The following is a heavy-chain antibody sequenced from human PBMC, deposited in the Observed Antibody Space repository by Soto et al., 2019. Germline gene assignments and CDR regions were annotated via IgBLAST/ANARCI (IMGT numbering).Heavy chain of an antibody. Sequence: GGSLRLSCAASRFTDDEYGMHSVRHAPGKGLEWIALISWDGGSTFYAASVKGRFTISRDNSKNSLYLEMTSLRPDDTALYYCPKDVEEGDGYWGRGTMVTVSS. CDR3: PKDVEEGDGY. CDR1: RFTDDEYG. J-gene: IGHJ4*02. V-gene: IGHV3-43*01. CDR2: ISWDGGST.